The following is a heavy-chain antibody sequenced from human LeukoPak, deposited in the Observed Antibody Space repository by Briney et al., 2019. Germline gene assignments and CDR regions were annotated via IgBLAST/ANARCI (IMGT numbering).Heavy chain of an antibody. CDR1: GFTFSSYA. Sequence: GGSLRLSCAASGFTFSSYAMHWVRQAPGKGLEWVAATSSSDAGTYHADSVRGRFTISRDNSKNTLYLQMNSLRAEDTAVYYCARHLSGITGYTYGRGIDYWGQGTLLTVSS. CDR2: TSSSDAGT. CDR3: ARHLSGITGYTYGRGIDY. V-gene: IGHV3-23*01. D-gene: IGHD5-18*01. J-gene: IGHJ4*02.